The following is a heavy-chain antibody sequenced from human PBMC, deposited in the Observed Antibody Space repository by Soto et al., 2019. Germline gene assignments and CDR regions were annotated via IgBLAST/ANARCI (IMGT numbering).Heavy chain of an antibody. V-gene: IGHV4-34*01. CDR2: INHSGST. Sequence: QVQLQQWGAGLLKPSETLSLTCAVYGGSFSGYYWSWIRQPPGKGLEWIGEINHSGSTNYNPSLKSRVTISVDTSKNQFSLKLSSVTAADTAVYYCARGPKVGDDDAFDIWGQGTMVTVSS. CDR1: GGSFSGYY. J-gene: IGHJ3*02. D-gene: IGHD3-10*01. CDR3: ARGPKVGDDDAFDI.